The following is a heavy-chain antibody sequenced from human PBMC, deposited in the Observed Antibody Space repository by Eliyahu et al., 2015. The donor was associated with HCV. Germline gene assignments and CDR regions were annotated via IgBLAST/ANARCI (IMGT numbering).Heavy chain of an antibody. Sequence: EVQLVESGGGLVQPGRSXXLSCAASGXXXVXYAMXWVRQAPGKGLEWVSGISWNSGSIGYADSVKGRFTISRDNAKNSLYLQMNXLRAEDTALYYCAKDRRYDILTGPTSGWGQGTLVTVSS. CDR1: GXXXVXYA. CDR2: ISWNSGSI. V-gene: IGHV3-9*01. J-gene: IGHJ4*02. CDR3: AKDRRYDILTGPTSG. D-gene: IGHD3-9*01.